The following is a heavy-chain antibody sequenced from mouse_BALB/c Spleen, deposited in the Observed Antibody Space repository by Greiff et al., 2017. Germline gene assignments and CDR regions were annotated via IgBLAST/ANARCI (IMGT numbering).Heavy chain of an antibody. CDR2: INPDSSTI. CDR3: ARPHYDYDWFAY. D-gene: IGHD2-4*01. V-gene: IGHV4-1*02. J-gene: IGHJ3*01. Sequence: EVMLVESGGGLVQPGGSLKLSCAASGFDFSRYWMSWVRQAPGKGLEWIGEINPDSSTINYTPSLKDKFIISRDNAKNTLYLQMSKVRSEDTALYYCARPHYDYDWFAYWGQGTLVTVSA. CDR1: GFDFSRYW.